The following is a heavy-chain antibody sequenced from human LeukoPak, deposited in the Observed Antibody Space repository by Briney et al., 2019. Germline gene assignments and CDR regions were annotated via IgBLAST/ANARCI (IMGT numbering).Heavy chain of an antibody. CDR2: MNPNSGNT. CDR1: GYSFTSYG. V-gene: IGHV1-8*02. J-gene: IGHJ5*02. CDR3: AREWAYNWFDP. Sequence: ASVKVSCKASGYSFTSYGISWVRQATGQGLEWMGWMNPNSGNTGYAQKFQGRVTMTRNTSISTAYMELSSLRSEDTAVYYRAREWAYNWFDPWGQGTLVTVSS. D-gene: IGHD1-26*01.